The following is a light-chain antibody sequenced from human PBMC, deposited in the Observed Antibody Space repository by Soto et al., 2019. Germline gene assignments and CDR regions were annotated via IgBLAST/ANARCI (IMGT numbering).Light chain of an antibody. CDR2: DAS. CDR1: QSIRSW. J-gene: IGKJ1*01. CDR3: QHNNGYSWT. Sequence: DIQMTQSPSTLSASVGDRVTITCRASQSIRSWLAWYQQKPGKAPKVLIYDASSLESGVPSRFSGSGSGTEFTLTISSLQPDDLATYYCQHNNGYSWTFGQGTKGDIK. V-gene: IGKV1-5*01.